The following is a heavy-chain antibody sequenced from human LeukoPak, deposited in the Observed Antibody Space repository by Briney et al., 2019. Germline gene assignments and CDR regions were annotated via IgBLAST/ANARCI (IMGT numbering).Heavy chain of an antibody. CDR2: ISTSSTIV. CDR3: ARDRYSMSSAFGY. J-gene: IGHJ4*02. V-gene: IGHV3-48*01. CDR1: GFAFSSYS. Sequence: PGGSLRLSCAASGFAFSSYSMNWVRQAPGKGLEWVSYISTSSTIVYYAESVKGRFTISRDNAKTSLYLQMNSLRAEDTAVYYCARDRYSMSSAFGYWGQGTLVTVSS. D-gene: IGHD6-6*01.